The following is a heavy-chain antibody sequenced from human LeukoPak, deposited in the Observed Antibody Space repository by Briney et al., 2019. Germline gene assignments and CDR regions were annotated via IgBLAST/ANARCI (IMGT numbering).Heavy chain of an antibody. CDR1: GFSFSTYS. V-gene: IGHV3-48*01. CDR2: ISSDGTTT. D-gene: IGHD3-22*01. J-gene: IGHJ4*02. Sequence: GGSLRLSCEVSGFSFSTYSMNWVRQVPGKGLEWLSYISSDGTTTYYADSVKGRFTISRDNSKNTLYLQMNSLRAEDTAVYYCAKAPNMIVVVIGPLDYWGQGTLVTVSS. CDR3: AKAPNMIVVVIGPLDY.